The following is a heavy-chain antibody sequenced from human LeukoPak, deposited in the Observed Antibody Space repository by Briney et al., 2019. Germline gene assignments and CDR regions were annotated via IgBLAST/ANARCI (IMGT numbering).Heavy chain of an antibody. V-gene: IGHV1-69*05. Sequence: GASVKVSCKASGGTFSSYAISWVRQAPGQGLEWMGGIIPIFGTANYAQKFQGRVTITTDESTSTAYMELSSLRSEDTAVYYCARQRGERLWGIAAPTDAFDIWGQGTMVTVSS. CDR3: ARQRGERLWGIAAPTDAFDI. CDR2: IIPIFGTA. J-gene: IGHJ3*02. CDR1: GGTFSSYA. D-gene: IGHD6-13*01.